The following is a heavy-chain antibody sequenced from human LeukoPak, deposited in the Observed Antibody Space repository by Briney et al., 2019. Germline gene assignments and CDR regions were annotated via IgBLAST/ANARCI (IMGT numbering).Heavy chain of an antibody. CDR2: IFHSGTT. CDR3: ARAAPSSSGYLFVY. D-gene: IGHD3-22*01. V-gene: IGHV4-4*02. Sequence: PSETLSLTCAVSGGSISSSNWWSWVHQPPGKGLEWIGEIFHSGTTNFNPSLKSRVTISVDKSKNQFSLKLSSVTAADTAVYYCARAAPSSSGYLFVYWGQGTLVTVSS. J-gene: IGHJ4*02. CDR1: GGSISSSNW.